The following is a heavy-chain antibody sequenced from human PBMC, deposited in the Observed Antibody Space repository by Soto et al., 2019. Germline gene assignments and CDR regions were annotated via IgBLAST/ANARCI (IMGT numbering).Heavy chain of an antibody. CDR2: INPSGGST. V-gene: IGHV1-46*01. Sequence: ASVKVSCKASGYTFTSYYMHWVRQAPGQGLEWMGIINPSGGSTSYAQKFQGRVTMTRDTSTSTVYMELSSLRSEDTAVYYCARTYSSGWYTDAFDIWGQGTMVTVSS. CDR1: GYTFTSYY. CDR3: ARTYSSGWYTDAFDI. J-gene: IGHJ3*02. D-gene: IGHD6-19*01.